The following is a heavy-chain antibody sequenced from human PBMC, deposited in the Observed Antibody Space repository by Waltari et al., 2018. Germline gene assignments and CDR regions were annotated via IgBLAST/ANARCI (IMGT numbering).Heavy chain of an antibody. CDR3: TRATAVSFDY. J-gene: IGHJ4*02. D-gene: IGHD6-19*01. Sequence: EVQLVESGGGLVQPGGSLRLSCAASGFSFSNYWIHWVRQAPGKGLEWVSRINPDGSSISHADSVGGRFTITRDNAKNTLYLQMNSLRVDDTAVYYCTRATAVSFDYWGLGTLVTVSS. CDR1: GFSFSNYW. CDR2: INPDGSSI. V-gene: IGHV3-74*01.